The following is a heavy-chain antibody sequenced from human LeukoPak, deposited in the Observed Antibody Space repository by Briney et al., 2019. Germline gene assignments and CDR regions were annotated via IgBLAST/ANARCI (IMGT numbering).Heavy chain of an antibody. CDR2: ISGSGDST. Sequence: GGSLRLSCAASGFTFSSYAMSWVRQAPGKGLEWVSGISGSGDSTYYADSVKGRFTISRDNSKNTLYLQMNSLRAEDAAVYYCAKGQELLRTANLDYWGQGTLVTVSS. CDR3: AKGQELLRTANLDY. J-gene: IGHJ4*02. V-gene: IGHV3-23*01. CDR1: GFTFSSYA. D-gene: IGHD2-15*01.